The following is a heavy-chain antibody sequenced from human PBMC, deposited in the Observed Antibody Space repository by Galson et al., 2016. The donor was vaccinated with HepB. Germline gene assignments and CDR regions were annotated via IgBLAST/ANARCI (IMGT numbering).Heavy chain of an antibody. CDR2: IDDGGART. Sequence: SLRLSCAASGFNFRTYAMTWVRQAPRKGLEWVSAIDDGGARTSYADSVKGRFTISRDSSRNFLYLQMNSLRAEDTAVYYCAKEKGLGWFGGGSDSWGQGTQVTVSS. D-gene: IGHD3-10*01. V-gene: IGHV3-23*01. CDR1: GFNFRTYA. J-gene: IGHJ4*02. CDR3: AKEKGLGWFGGGSDS.